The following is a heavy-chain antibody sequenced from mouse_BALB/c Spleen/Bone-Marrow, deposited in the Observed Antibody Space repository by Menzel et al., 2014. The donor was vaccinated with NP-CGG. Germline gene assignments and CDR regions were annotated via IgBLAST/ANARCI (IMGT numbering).Heavy chain of an antibody. CDR3: SRLGYYGGFAY. D-gene: IGHD2-3*01. CDR2: INPDSRTI. J-gene: IGHJ3*01. CDR1: GFDFSRYW. V-gene: IGHV4-1*02. Sequence: EVHLVESGGGLVQPGGSLKVSCAASGFDFSRYWMSWVRPAPGKGLEWIGEINPDSRTINYTPSLKDKFIISRDNAKNTLYLQMSKVRSEDTALYYCSRLGYYGGFAYWGQGTLVTVSA.